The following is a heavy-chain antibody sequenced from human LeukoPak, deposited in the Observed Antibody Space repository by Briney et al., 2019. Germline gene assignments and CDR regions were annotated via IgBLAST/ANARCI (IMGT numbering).Heavy chain of an antibody. Sequence: SVKVSCKASGGTFSSYAISWVRQAPGQGLEWMGRIIPIFGTANYAQKFQGRVTITTDESTGTAYMELSSLRSEDTAVYYCARDRDYGDHRYFDYWGQGTLVTVSS. CDR1: GGTFSSYA. J-gene: IGHJ4*02. V-gene: IGHV1-69*05. D-gene: IGHD4-17*01. CDR2: IIPIFGTA. CDR3: ARDRDYGDHRYFDY.